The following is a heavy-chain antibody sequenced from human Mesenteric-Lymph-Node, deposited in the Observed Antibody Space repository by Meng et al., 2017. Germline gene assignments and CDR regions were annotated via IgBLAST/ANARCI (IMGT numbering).Heavy chain of an antibody. J-gene: IGHJ3*01. CDR3: ARDKNRGYSAEESGFDL. D-gene: IGHD5-12*01. CDR2: ISDTGRTI. Sequence: GESLKISCVASGFIFSDYYMSWIRQTPGKGLEWIAYISDTGRTIYADSVEGRFTISRDNAKNSVFLQMNSLRVEDTALYYCARDKNRGYSAEESGFDLWGQGTMVTVSS. CDR1: GFIFSDYY. V-gene: IGHV3-11*04.